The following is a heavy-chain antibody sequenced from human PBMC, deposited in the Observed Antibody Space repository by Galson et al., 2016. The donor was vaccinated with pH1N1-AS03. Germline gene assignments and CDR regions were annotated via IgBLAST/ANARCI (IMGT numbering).Heavy chain of an antibody. CDR1: GYIFTGFY. CDR3: AGDPRGPCTSATCPTTYYFGMDV. V-gene: IGHV1-2*04. D-gene: IGHD2-2*01. CDR2: INTDSGVT. J-gene: IGHJ6*02. Sequence: VKVSCKASGYIFTGFYVHWVRQAPGQGLEWMGWINTDSGVTNYAQKFEAWVTMTRDTSVSTAYMELYGLKSDDTAVYYCAGDPRGPCTSATCPTTYYFGMDVWGQGTTVIVSS.